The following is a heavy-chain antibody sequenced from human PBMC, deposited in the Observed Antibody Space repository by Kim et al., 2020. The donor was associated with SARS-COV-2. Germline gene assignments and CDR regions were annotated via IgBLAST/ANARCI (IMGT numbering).Heavy chain of an antibody. D-gene: IGHD3-10*01. V-gene: IGHV3-21*01. CDR3: ARDLSLGRPGGFDY. J-gene: IGHJ4*02. Sequence: GGSLRLSCAASEFTFSRYSMNWVRQAPGKGLEWVSTISRNIDYIYYADSMEGRFTISRDNAKNSLYLQMNSLRADDTAMYYCARDLSLGRPGGFDYWGQG. CDR2: ISRNIDYI. CDR1: EFTFSRYS.